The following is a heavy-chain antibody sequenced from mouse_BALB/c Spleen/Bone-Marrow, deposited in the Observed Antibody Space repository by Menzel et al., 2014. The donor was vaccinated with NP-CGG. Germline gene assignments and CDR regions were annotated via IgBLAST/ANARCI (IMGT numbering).Heavy chain of an antibody. Sequence: DVMLVESGGGLVQPGGSLKLSCAASGFDLSRFWMTWVRQAPGKRLEWIGEINPASITINYTPSLKNKFIISRDNAKNTLYLQMGKVGSEDTALYYCGRHHYYGYVAYWGQGTSVTVSS. CDR2: INPASITI. V-gene: IGHV4-1*02. CDR3: GRHHYYGYVAY. D-gene: IGHD1-2*01. J-gene: IGHJ4*01. CDR1: GFDLSRFW.